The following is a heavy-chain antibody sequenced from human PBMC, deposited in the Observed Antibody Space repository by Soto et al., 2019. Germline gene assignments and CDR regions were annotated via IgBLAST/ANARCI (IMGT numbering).Heavy chain of an antibody. Sequence: SETLSLTCTVSGGSISSSSYYWGWIRQPPGKGLEWIGSIYYSGSTYYNPSLKSRVTISVDTSKNQFSLKLSSVTAADTAVYYCAKQMIRNQLIDYWGQGTLVTVS. CDR3: AKQMIRNQLIDY. V-gene: IGHV4-39*01. CDR1: GGSISSSSYY. CDR2: IYYSGST. D-gene: IGHD1-1*01. J-gene: IGHJ4*02.